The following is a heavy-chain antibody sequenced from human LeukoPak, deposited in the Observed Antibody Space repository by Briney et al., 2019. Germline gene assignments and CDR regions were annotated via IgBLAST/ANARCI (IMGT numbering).Heavy chain of an antibody. D-gene: IGHD6-19*01. CDR3: ARDYSSGWYFFVDY. Sequence: GGSLRLSCAASGFTFSSDWMIWVRQAPGKGLEWVANIKPDEGEKYYVDSVKGRFTISRDNAKNSLYLQMNSLRAEDTAVYYCARDYSSGWYFFVDYWGQGTLVTVSS. J-gene: IGHJ4*02. CDR1: GFTFSSDW. CDR2: IKPDEGEK. V-gene: IGHV3-7*01.